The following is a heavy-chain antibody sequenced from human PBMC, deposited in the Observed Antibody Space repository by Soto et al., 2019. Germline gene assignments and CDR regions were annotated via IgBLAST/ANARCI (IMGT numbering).Heavy chain of an antibody. Sequence: PGGSLILSCAASGFRFSIYYMNWVRRAPGKGLEWVSVISGGGGTTYYADSVKGRFTISRDNSKNTLYLQMDSLRAEDTALYYCAKAMSTPPRPRNYFDYWGQGTLVTVSS. V-gene: IGHV3-23*01. CDR2: ISGGGGTT. CDR1: GFRFSIYY. D-gene: IGHD6-6*01. CDR3: AKAMSTPPRPRNYFDY. J-gene: IGHJ4*02.